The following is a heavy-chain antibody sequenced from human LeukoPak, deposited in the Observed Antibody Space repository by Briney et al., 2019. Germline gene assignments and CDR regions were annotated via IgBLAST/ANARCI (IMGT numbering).Heavy chain of an antibody. Sequence: SETLSLTCTVSGGSISSSSYYWGWIRQPPGKGLEWIGSIYYSGSTYYNPSLKSRVTIPVDTSKNQFSLKLSSVTAADTAVYYCARRVSSGWYLYYFDYWGQGTLVTVSS. D-gene: IGHD6-19*01. J-gene: IGHJ4*02. CDR1: GGSISSSSYY. V-gene: IGHV4-39*01. CDR2: IYYSGST. CDR3: ARRVSSGWYLYYFDY.